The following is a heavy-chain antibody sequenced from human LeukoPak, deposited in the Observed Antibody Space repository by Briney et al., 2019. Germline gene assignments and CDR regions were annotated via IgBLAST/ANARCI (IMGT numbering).Heavy chain of an antibody. Sequence: SGTLSLTCTLSRGSIMTTHWWSWVRQPPVKGLEWIGEIYHTGTTNYSPSLKSRLTISVDQSRNQFSLRLSSVTAADTATYYCAAWGVDYGGNFDYSDYWGQGILVTVSS. V-gene: IGHV4-4*02. CDR1: RGSIMTTHW. CDR3: AAWGVDYGGNFDYSDY. CDR2: IYHTGTT. J-gene: IGHJ4*02. D-gene: IGHD4-23*01.